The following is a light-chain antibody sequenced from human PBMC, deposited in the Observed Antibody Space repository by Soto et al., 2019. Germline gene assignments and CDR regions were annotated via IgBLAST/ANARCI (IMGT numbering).Light chain of an antibody. CDR3: QQLNSYPLT. CDR2: AAS. J-gene: IGKJ1*01. CDR1: QGISSY. V-gene: IGKV1-9*01. Sequence: IQLTQSPSSLSASVGDRVTITCRASQGISSYLAWYQQKPGKAPKLLIYAASTLQSGVPSRSSGSGSGTDFTLTISSLQHEDFATYYCQQLNSYPLTFGQGTKVEIK.